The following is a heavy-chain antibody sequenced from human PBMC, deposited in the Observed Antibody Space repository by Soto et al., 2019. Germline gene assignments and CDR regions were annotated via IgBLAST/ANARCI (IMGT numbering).Heavy chain of an antibody. D-gene: IGHD2-2*01. V-gene: IGHV3-11*04. CDR2: ISSSGSTI. CDR1: GFTFSDYY. J-gene: IGHJ6*02. CDR3: ARVDHQLPYYYYYGMDF. Sequence: PGGSLRLSCAASGFTFSDYYMSWIRQAPGKGLEWVSYISSSGSTIYYADSVKGRFTISRDNSKNTLYLQMNSLRAEDTAVYYCARVDHQLPYYYYYGMDFWGQGTTVTVSS.